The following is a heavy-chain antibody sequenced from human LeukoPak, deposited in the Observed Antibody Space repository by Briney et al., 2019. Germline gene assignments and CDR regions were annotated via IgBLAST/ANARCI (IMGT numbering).Heavy chain of an antibody. V-gene: IGHV1-69*01. CDR2: IIPIFGTA. Sequence: SVKVSCKASGGTFSSYAISWVRQAPGQGLEWMGGIIPIFGTANYAQKFRGRVTITADESTSTAYMGLSSLRSEDTAVYYCARIVTHDYGDLDYWGQGTLVTVSS. D-gene: IGHD4-17*01. CDR1: GGTFSSYA. CDR3: ARIVTHDYGDLDY. J-gene: IGHJ4*02.